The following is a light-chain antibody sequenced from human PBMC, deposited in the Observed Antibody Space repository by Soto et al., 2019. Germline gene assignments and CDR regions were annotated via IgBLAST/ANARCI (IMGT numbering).Light chain of an antibody. Sequence: QSALTQPASVSGSPGQSITISCTGTSSDVGSYNLVSWYQQHPGKAPKLMIYEVSNRPSGVSSRFSGSKSGNTASLTISGLQAEDEADYYCSSYTSSRAYVFGIGTKVTVL. V-gene: IGLV2-14*02. CDR3: SSYTSSRAYV. CDR1: SSDVGSYNL. J-gene: IGLJ1*01. CDR2: EVS.